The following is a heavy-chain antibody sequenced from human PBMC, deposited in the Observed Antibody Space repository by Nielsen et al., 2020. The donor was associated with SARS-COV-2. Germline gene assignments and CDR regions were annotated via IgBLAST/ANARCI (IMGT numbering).Heavy chain of an antibody. CDR2: ISYEGSKQ. D-gene: IGHD3/OR15-3a*01. CDR3: AKDRATFMIYFRRGGPDY. CDR1: GFTISRYG. Sequence: GGSLRLSCEASGFTISRYGMHWVRQAPGKGLEWVAYISYEGSKQFYADSVKGRFTISRDFSKTTLYLQMNSLRAEDTAMYYCAKDRATFMIYFRRGGPDYWGQGTLVTVSS. V-gene: IGHV3-30*18. J-gene: IGHJ4*02.